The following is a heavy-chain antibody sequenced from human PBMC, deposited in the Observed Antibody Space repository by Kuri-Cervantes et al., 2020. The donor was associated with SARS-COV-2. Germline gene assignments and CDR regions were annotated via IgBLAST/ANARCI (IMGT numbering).Heavy chain of an antibody. CDR3: ARERVYGTGLDY. V-gene: IGHV4-39*02. CDR2: IYYSGST. J-gene: IGHJ4*02. CDR1: GGSISSSSYY. Sequence: SETLSLTCTVSGGSISSSSYYWGWIRQPPGKGLEWIGSIYYSGSTYYNPSLKSRVTISVDTSKNQFSLKLSSVTAADTAVYYCARERVYGTGLDYWGQGTLVTVSS. D-gene: IGHD5/OR15-5a*01.